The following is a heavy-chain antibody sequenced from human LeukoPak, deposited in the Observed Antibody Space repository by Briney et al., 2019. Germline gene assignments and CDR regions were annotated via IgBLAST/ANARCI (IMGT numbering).Heavy chain of an antibody. Sequence: GGSLRLSCAASGFTLSTYWMHWVRQGPGKALVWVARIEIDGRIITHADSVEGRFTISRDNAKNTVYLQMNDLRDEDTATYYCVRGLGDYWGQGTLVTVSS. CDR3: VRGLGDY. CDR1: GFTLSTYW. CDR2: IEIDGRII. V-gene: IGHV3-74*03. D-gene: IGHD3-16*01. J-gene: IGHJ4*02.